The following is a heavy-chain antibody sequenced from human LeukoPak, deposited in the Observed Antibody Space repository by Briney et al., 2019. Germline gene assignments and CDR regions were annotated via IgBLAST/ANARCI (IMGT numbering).Heavy chain of an antibody. CDR3: ARADGGNPGWYFDL. V-gene: IGHV4-30-4*08. CDR1: GGSISSGDYY. J-gene: IGHJ2*01. CDR2: IYYSGST. D-gene: IGHD2-15*01. Sequence: PLETLSLTCTVSGGSISSGDYYWSWIRQPPGKGLEWIGYIYYSGSTYYNPSLKSRVTISVDTSKNQFSLKLSSVTAADTAVYYCARADGGNPGWYFDLWGRGTLVTVSS.